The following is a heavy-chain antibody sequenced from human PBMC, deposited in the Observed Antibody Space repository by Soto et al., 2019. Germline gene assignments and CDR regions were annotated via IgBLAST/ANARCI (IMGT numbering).Heavy chain of an antibody. CDR1: GGALSSYA. J-gene: IGHJ4*02. Sequence: EASVKPSSKASGGALSSYAISWVRQAPGQGLEWMGGIIPIFGTANYAQKFQGRVTITADESTSTAYMELSSLRSEDTAVYYCASTAKGHYYDSSGYYSPADYWGQGTLVTVSS. V-gene: IGHV1-69*13. CDR3: ASTAKGHYYDSSGYYSPADY. D-gene: IGHD3-22*01. CDR2: IIPIFGTA.